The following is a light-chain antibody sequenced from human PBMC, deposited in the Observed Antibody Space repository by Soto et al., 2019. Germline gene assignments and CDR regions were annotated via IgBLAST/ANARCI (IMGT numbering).Light chain of an antibody. CDR1: QDISNY. CDR2: DAS. CDR3: QQYDNLPLT. Sequence: IQMTQSPSSLSASVGDRVTITCQSSQDISNYLNWYQQKPGKAPKPLIYDASNLETGVPSRFSGSGSGTDFTFTISSLQPEDIATYYCQQYDNLPLTFGGGTKV. J-gene: IGKJ4*01. V-gene: IGKV1-33*01.